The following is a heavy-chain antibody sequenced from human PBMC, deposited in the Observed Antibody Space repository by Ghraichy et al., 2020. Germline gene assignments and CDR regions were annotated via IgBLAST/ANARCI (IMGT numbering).Heavy chain of an antibody. Sequence: SETLSLTCTVSGGSVSSGSYYWSWIRQPPGKGLEWIGYIYYSGSTNYNPSLKSRVTISVDTSKNQFSLKLSSVTAADTAVYYCARVRSSGRYKVYYYGMDVWGQGTTVTVSS. CDR3: ARVRSSGRYKVYYYGMDV. CDR1: GGSVSSGSYY. J-gene: IGHJ6*02. CDR2: IYYSGST. V-gene: IGHV4-61*01. D-gene: IGHD1-14*01.